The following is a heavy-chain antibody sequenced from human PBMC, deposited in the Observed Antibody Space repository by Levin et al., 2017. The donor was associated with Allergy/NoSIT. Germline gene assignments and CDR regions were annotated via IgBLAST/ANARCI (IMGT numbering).Heavy chain of an antibody. CDR1: GFTFSYYG. V-gene: IGHV3-33*01. J-gene: IGHJ4*02. CDR3: AREGGSDSKDGGPGARFDY. CDR2: IWFHGNKE. D-gene: IGHD3-10*01. Sequence: GESLKISCAASGFTFSYYGIHWVRQAPGKGLEWVAIIWFHGNKEYYADSVKGRFTISRDNSKNMVYFQMNSLRAEDTAVYFCAREGGSDSKDGGPGARFDYWGQGIPVTVSS.